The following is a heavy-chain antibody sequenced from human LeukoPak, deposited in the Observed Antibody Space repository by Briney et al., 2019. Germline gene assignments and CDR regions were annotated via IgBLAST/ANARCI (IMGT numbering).Heavy chain of an antibody. V-gene: IGHV3-49*04. CDR2: IRSKAYGGTT. D-gene: IGHD6-13*01. CDR1: GFTFGDYA. CDR3: TRAGFSSSWENWFDP. J-gene: IGHJ5*02. Sequence: GRSLRLSCTASGFTFGDYAMSWVRQAPGKGLEWVGFIRSKAYGGTTEYAASVKGRFTISRDDSKSIAYLQMNSLKTEDTAVYYCTRAGFSSSWENWFDPWGQGTLVTVSS.